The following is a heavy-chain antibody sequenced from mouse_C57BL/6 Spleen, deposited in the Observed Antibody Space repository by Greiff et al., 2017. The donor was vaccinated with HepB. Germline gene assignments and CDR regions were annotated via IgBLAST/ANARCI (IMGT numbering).Heavy chain of an antibody. CDR2: INPGSGGT. D-gene: IGHD2-1*01. Sequence: VKLMESGAELVRPGTSVKVSCKASGYAFTNYLIEWVKQRPGQGLEWIGVINPGSGGTNYNEKFKGKATLTADKSSSTAYMQLSSLTSEDSAVYFCARRGNYGNYWYFDVWGTGTTVTVSS. CDR3: ARRGNYGNYWYFDV. CDR1: GYAFTNYL. V-gene: IGHV1-54*01. J-gene: IGHJ1*03.